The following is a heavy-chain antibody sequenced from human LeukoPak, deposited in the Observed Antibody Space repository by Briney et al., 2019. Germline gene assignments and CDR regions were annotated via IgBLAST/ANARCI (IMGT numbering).Heavy chain of an antibody. V-gene: IGHV3-23*01. Sequence: QTGGSLRLSCAASGFTFRSYAMSWVRQAPGKGLEWVSAISKNTVDTYYADSVKGRLTISRDSSKNTVYLQMNSLRAEDTAVYYCVRDMEPLRYFDTWGQGTLVTVSS. J-gene: IGHJ1*01. CDR1: GFTFRSYA. CDR2: ISKNTVDT. CDR3: VRDMEPLRYFDT. D-gene: IGHD3-9*01.